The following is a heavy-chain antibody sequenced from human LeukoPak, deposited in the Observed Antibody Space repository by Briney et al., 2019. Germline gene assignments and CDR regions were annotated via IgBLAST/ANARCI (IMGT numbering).Heavy chain of an antibody. J-gene: IGHJ4*02. CDR2: INPNSGGT. Sequence: ASVKVSCKASGYTFTGYYMHWVRQAPGQGLEWMGWINPNSGGTNYAQKFQGRVTMTRDTSISTAHMELSRLRSDDTAVYYCARQAAARPGPIDYWGQGTLVTVSS. CDR3: ARQAAARPGPIDY. CDR1: GYTFTGYY. D-gene: IGHD2-2*01. V-gene: IGHV1-2*02.